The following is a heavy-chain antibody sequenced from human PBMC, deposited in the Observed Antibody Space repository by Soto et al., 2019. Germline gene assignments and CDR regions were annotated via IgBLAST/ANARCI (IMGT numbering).Heavy chain of an antibody. D-gene: IGHD3-22*01. Sequence: SETLSLTCTVSGGSISSYYWSWIRQPPGKGLEWIGYIYYSGSTNYNPSLKSRVTIAVDTSKNQFSLKLSSVTAADKAVYYCARGGAEDSSGYYSYYYYGMDVWGQGTTVTVSS. CDR1: GGSISSYY. CDR3: ARGGAEDSSGYYSYYYYGMDV. J-gene: IGHJ6*02. CDR2: IYYSGST. V-gene: IGHV4-59*01.